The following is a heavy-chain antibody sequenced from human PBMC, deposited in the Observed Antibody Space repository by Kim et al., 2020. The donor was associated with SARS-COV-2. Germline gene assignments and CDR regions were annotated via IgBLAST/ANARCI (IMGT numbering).Heavy chain of an antibody. Sequence: GGSLRLSCAASGFTFSSYAMSWVRQAPGKGLEWVSAISGSGGSTYYADSVKGRFTISRDNSKNTLYLQMNSLRAEDTAVYYCAKHDSPGGSRFGLFDYWGQGTLVTVSS. CDR3: AKHDSPGGSRFGLFDY. CDR1: GFTFSSYA. J-gene: IGHJ4*02. V-gene: IGHV3-23*01. CDR2: ISGSGGST. D-gene: IGHD3-22*01.